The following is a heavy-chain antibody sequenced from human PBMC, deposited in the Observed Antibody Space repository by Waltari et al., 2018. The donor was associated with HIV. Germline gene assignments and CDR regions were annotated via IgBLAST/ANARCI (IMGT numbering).Heavy chain of an antibody. J-gene: IGHJ4*02. CDR2: IYYSGST. D-gene: IGHD1-1*01. Sequence: QLQLQESGPGLVKPSETLSLTCTVSGGSISSSSYYWGWIRQPPGKGLEWSGSIYYSGSTYYNPSLKSRVTISVDTSKNQFSLKLSSVTAADTAVYYCARGATPWSPDFDYWGQGTLVTVSS. CDR3: ARGATPWSPDFDY. CDR1: GGSISSSSYY. V-gene: IGHV4-39*07.